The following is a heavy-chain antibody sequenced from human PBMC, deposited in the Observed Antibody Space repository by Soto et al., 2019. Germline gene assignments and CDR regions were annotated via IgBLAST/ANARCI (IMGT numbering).Heavy chain of an antibody. Sequence: ASVKVSCKASGGTFSSYAISCVRQAPGQGLEWMGGIIPIFGTANYAQKFQGRVTITADESTSTAYMELSSLRSEDTAVYYCASEPYVWGSYPFVWGQGTLVTVSS. CDR3: ASEPYVWGSYPFV. CDR1: GGTFSSYA. D-gene: IGHD3-16*01. V-gene: IGHV1-69*13. CDR2: IIPIFGTA. J-gene: IGHJ4*02.